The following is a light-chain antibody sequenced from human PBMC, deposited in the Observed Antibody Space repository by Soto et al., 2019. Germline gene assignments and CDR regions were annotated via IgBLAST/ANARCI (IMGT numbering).Light chain of an antibody. CDR3: QSYDSSLRV. Sequence: QSVLTQPPSVSGAPGQRVTMSCTGSSSNIGAGYDVHWYQQLPGTAPKLLIYGNSNRLSGVPERFSGSKSGTSASLAITGLQAEDEAAYYCQSYDSSLRVFGTGTKVTVL. V-gene: IGLV1-40*01. CDR2: GNS. J-gene: IGLJ1*01. CDR1: SSNIGAGYD.